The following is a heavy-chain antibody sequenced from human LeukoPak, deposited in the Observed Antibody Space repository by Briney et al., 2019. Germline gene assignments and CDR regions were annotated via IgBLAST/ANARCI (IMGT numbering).Heavy chain of an antibody. CDR3: ARAGYGDSDFDY. CDR2: INHSGRT. Sequence: PSETLSLTCAVYGGSFSGYYWSWLRQPPGKGLEWIGEINHSGRTNYNPSLKSRVTISVDTSKKQSSLKLSSVTAADTAAYYCARAGYGDSDFDYWGQGTLVTVSS. J-gene: IGHJ4*02. V-gene: IGHV4-34*01. D-gene: IGHD4-17*01. CDR1: GGSFSGYY.